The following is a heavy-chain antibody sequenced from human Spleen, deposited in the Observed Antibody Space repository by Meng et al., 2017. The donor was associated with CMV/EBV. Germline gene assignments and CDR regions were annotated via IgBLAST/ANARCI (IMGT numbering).Heavy chain of an antibody. D-gene: IGHD3-3*01. CDR2: ITWKSATV. Sequence: GESLKISCAASGFTFKEYAMHWVRQPPGKGQEWVAGITWKSATVDYADSVRGRFTISRDNSKNSLFLQMNSLRAEDTAFYYCAKDHYDFWSGYSSYFFDYWGQGILVTVSS. CDR1: GFTFKEYA. CDR3: AKDHYDFWSGYSSYFFDY. V-gene: IGHV3-9*01. J-gene: IGHJ4*02.